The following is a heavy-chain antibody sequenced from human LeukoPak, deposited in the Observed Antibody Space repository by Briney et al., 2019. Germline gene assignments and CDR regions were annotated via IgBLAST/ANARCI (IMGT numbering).Heavy chain of an antibody. CDR3: AKDKDKGHSGSGNWFDP. D-gene: IGHD3-10*01. J-gene: IGHJ5*02. CDR2: INQDGSEK. CDR1: GFTFSRYW. V-gene: IGHV3-7*01. Sequence: GGSLRLSCAASGFTFSRYWMSWVRQAPGKGLEWVADINQDGSEKYYVDSVKGRFTISRDNAKNSLYLQMNSLRVEDTAVYYCAKDKDKGHSGSGNWFDPWGQGTLVTVSS.